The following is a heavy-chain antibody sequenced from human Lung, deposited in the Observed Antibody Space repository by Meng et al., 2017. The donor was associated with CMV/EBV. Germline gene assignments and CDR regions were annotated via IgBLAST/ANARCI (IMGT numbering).Heavy chain of an antibody. J-gene: IGHJ6*02. Sequence: GGSXRLXXAASGFTFSSYWMSWVRQAPGKGLEWVANIKQDGSEKYYVDSVKGRFTISRDNAKNSLYLQMNSLRAEDTAVYYCARVRYSKGMGYYYGMDVWGQGTXVTVSS. CDR1: GFTFSSYW. D-gene: IGHD3-16*02. V-gene: IGHV3-7*01. CDR3: ARVRYSKGMGYYYGMDV. CDR2: IKQDGSEK.